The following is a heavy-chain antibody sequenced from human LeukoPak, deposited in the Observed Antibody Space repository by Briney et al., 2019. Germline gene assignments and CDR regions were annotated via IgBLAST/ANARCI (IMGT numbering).Heavy chain of an antibody. J-gene: IGHJ6*02. Sequence: GGSQRLSCAASGFTFSTYAMSWVRQAPGKGLEWVSAISGSGGSTYYADSVKGRFTISRDNSKNTLYLQMNSLRAEDTAVYYCAKPLNTANYYFGVDVWGQGTTVTVSS. CDR2: ISGSGGST. CDR1: GFTFSTYA. V-gene: IGHV3-23*01. CDR3: AKPLNTANYYFGVDV. D-gene: IGHD5-18*01.